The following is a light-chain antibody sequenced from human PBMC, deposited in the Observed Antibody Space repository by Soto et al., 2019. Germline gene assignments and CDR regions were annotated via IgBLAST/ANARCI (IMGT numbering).Light chain of an antibody. J-gene: IGLJ3*02. Sequence: QSVLTQPASVSGSPGQSITISCTGTNSDVGNYDLVSWYEHHPGKDPRLIIYEVTKRPSGGSDRFSGSKSGNTTSLTISGLQAEDEGDYYCSSYAGSTKVVFGGGTKLTDL. CDR3: SSYAGSTKVV. V-gene: IGLV2-23*02. CDR2: EVT. CDR1: NSDVGNYDL.